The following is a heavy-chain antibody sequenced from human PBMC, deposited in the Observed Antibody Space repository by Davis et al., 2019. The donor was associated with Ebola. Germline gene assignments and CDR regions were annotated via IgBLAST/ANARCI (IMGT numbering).Heavy chain of an antibody. D-gene: IGHD6-13*01. CDR3: ARDRRYSSSWYVPLDY. CDR1: GYTFTSYG. CDR2: ISAYNGNT. J-gene: IGHJ4*02. Sequence: ASVKVSCKASGYTFTSYGISWVRQAPGQGLEWTGWISAYNGNTNYAQKLQGRVTMTTDTSTSTAYMELRSLRSDDTAVYYCARDRRYSSSWYVPLDYWGQGTLVTVSS. V-gene: IGHV1-18*01.